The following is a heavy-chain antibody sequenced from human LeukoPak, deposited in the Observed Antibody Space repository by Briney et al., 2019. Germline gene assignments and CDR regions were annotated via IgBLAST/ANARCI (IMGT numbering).Heavy chain of an antibody. J-gene: IGHJ2*01. CDR3: ARGYYDILTGYYRRDWYFDL. V-gene: IGHV5-51*01. D-gene: IGHD3-9*01. CDR2: IYPGDSDT. Sequence: GESLKISCKGSGYSFTSYWIGWVRQMPGKGLEWMGIIYPGDSDTRYSPSFQGQVTISADKSVSTAYLQWSSLKASDTAMYYCARGYYDILTGYYRRDWYFDLWGRGTLVTVSS. CDR1: GYSFTSYW.